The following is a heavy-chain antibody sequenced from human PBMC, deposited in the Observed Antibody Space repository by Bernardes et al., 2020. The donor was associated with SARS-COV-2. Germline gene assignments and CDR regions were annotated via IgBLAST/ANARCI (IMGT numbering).Heavy chain of an antibody. D-gene: IGHD3-22*01. J-gene: IGHJ4*02. CDR1: GYSLSELC. CDR3: ATGAATYYYDSRGYYRLDY. V-gene: IGHV1-24*01. CDR2: FDPEAGET. Sequence: ASVKVSCKVSGYSLSELCIHWVRQAPGQGLEWMGSFDPEAGETIYAQKFQGRVTMTEDTSTATAYMELSSLRSEDTAVYYCATGAATYYYDSRGYYRLDYWGQGTLVTVSS.